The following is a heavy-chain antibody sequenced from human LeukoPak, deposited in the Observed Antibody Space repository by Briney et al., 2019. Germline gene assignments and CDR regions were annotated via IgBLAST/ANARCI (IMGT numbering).Heavy chain of an antibody. Sequence: GGSLRLSCAASGFTFSSYAMSWVRQAPGKGLEWVSAISGSGGSTYYADSVQGRFAISRDNSKNTLYLQMNSLRVGDTAVYFCARDPNGDYIGTFDMWGRGTMVSVSS. D-gene: IGHD4-17*01. CDR1: GFTFSSYA. J-gene: IGHJ3*02. CDR2: ISGSGGST. V-gene: IGHV3-23*01. CDR3: ARDPNGDYIGTFDM.